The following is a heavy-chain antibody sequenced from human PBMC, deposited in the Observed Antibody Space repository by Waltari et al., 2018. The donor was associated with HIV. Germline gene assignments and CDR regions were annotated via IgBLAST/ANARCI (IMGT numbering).Heavy chain of an antibody. V-gene: IGHV4-38-2*02. CDR3: ARGAVGLWFGELSPYYFDY. CDR2: IYHSGST. Sequence: PPGKGLEWIGSIYHSGSTYYNPSLKSRVTMSVDTSKNQFSLKLRSVTAADTAVYYCARGAVGLWFGELSPYYFDYWGQGTLVTVSS. J-gene: IGHJ4*02. D-gene: IGHD3-10*01.